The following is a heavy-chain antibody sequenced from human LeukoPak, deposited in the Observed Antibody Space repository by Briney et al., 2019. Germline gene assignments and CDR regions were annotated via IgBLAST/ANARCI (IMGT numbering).Heavy chain of an antibody. Sequence: ASVKVSCKASGYTFTSYGISWVRQAPGQGLEWMGWISAYNGNTNYAQKLQGRVTMTTDTPTSTAYMELRSLRSDDTAVYYCARYRDSSSSYYMDVWGKGTTVTVSS. CDR3: ARYRDSSSSYYMDV. D-gene: IGHD6-6*01. V-gene: IGHV1-18*01. J-gene: IGHJ6*03. CDR1: GYTFTSYG. CDR2: ISAYNGNT.